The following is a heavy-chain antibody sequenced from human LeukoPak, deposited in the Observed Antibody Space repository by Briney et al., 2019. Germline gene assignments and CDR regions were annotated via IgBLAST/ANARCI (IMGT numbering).Heavy chain of an antibody. CDR2: IYTSGST. J-gene: IGHJ1*01. CDR3: ARGGSGVVVPAVEYFQH. D-gene: IGHD2-2*01. CDR1: GGSINNYY. Sequence: SETLSLTCTVSGGSINNYYRSWIRQPAGKGLEWIGRIYTSGSTNYNPSLKSRVTMSVDTSKNQFSLKLSSVTAADTAVYYCARGGSGVVVPAVEYFQHWGQGTLVTVSS. V-gene: IGHV4-4*07.